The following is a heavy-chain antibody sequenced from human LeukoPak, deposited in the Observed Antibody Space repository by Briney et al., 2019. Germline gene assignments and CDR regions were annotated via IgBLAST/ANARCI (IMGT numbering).Heavy chain of an antibody. V-gene: IGHV3-23*01. CDR3: AKARGPAATHPDY. CDR2: LYGSGGVT. D-gene: IGHD6-25*01. CDR1: GFTFSYYA. Sequence: GGSLRLSCAASGFTFSYYAMTWVRQAPGKGLEWVSALYGSGGVTFYADSVKGRFTISRDDSKNTLYLQVNSLRAEDTAVYYCAKARGPAATHPDYWGQGTLVTVSS. J-gene: IGHJ4*02.